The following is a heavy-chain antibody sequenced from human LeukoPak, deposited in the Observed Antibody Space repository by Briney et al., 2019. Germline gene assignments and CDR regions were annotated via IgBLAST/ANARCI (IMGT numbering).Heavy chain of an antibody. D-gene: IGHD3-22*01. Sequence: SETLCLTCTVSGASFNSDYQYWNWIRQSPGKGLEWLVSIHPSGMLYNNPSLESRATTSRNTSKNQFSLNLNSVTAADTAGYFCSRGLDSRKLGYWGQGILVTVSS. V-gene: IGHV4-31*03. CDR3: SRGLDSRKLGY. J-gene: IGHJ4*02. CDR1: GASFNSDYQY. CDR2: IHPSGML.